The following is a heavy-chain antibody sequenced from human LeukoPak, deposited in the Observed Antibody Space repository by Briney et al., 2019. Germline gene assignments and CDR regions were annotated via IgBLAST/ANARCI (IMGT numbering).Heavy chain of an antibody. D-gene: IGHD3-22*01. V-gene: IGHV3-30*02. Sequence: PGGSLRLSCAASGFTFRSYGMHWVRQAPGKGLEWVAFIQSDGSNKYYADSVKGRFTISRDNSKNTLYLQMNSLRAEDTAVYYCAKGFRGNYYDSSGPQNYFDYWGQGTLVTVSS. CDR1: GFTFRSYG. CDR2: IQSDGSNK. CDR3: AKGFRGNYYDSSGPQNYFDY. J-gene: IGHJ4*02.